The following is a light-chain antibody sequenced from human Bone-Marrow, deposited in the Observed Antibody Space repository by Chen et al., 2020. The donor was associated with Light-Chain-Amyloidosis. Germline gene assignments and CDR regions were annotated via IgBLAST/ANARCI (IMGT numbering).Light chain of an antibody. CDR1: SSDLGGDNH. CDR2: EVT. Sequence: SALTQPASVSGSPGQSITISCTGTSSDLGGDNHVSRYQQHPDKAPKLMIYEVTNRPSWVPDRFSGSKSANTASLTISGLQTEDEADYFCSSYSITNTLVFGSGTRVTVL. J-gene: IGLJ1*01. CDR3: SSYSITNTLV. V-gene: IGLV2-14*01.